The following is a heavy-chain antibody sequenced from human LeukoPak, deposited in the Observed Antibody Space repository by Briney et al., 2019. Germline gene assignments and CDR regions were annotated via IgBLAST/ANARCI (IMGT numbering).Heavy chain of an antibody. D-gene: IGHD6-6*01. CDR3: ARVVAARSHWFDP. CDR1: GYTFTSYG. Sequence: ASVKVSCEASGYTFTSYGISWVRQAPGQGLEWMGWINPNSGGTNYAQKFQGRVTMTRDTSISTAYMELSRLRSDDTAVYYCARVVAARSHWFDPWGQGTLVTVSS. CDR2: INPNSGGT. V-gene: IGHV1-2*02. J-gene: IGHJ5*02.